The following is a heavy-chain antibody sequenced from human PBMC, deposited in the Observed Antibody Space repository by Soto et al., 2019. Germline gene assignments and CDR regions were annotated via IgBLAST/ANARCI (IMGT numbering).Heavy chain of an antibody. Sequence: SVKVSCKSSGCTFSSYTISCVRRAPGQGLEWMGRIIPILGIANYAQKFQGRVTITADKSTSTAYMELSSLRSEDTAVYYCARVYGSGSYYRYYYYYGMDVWGQGTTVTVSS. D-gene: IGHD3-10*01. J-gene: IGHJ6*02. CDR2: IIPILGIA. CDR3: ARVYGSGSYYRYYYYYGMDV. V-gene: IGHV1-69*02. CDR1: GCTFSSYT.